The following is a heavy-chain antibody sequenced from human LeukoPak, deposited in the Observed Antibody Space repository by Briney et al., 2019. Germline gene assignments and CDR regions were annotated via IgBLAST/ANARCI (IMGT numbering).Heavy chain of an antibody. V-gene: IGHV3-21*01. CDR2: ISSSSSYI. J-gene: IGHJ4*02. CDR3: ARDPAGGADY. CDR1: GFTFSSYS. Sequence: GGSLRPSCAASGFTFSSYSMNWVRQAPGKGLEWVSSISSSSSYIYYADSVKGRFTISRDNAKNSLYLQMNSLRAEDTAVYYCARDPAGGADYWGQGTLVTVSS.